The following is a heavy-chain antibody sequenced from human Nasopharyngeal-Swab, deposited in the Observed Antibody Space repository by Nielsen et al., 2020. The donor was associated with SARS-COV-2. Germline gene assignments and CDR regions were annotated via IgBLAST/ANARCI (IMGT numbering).Heavy chain of an antibody. CDR1: GGSFSDSP. CDR3: ARGPDHVHSFDS. Sequence: SETLSLTCAVYGGSFSDSPWSWLRLLPGNRLEWIGEINHRGGTAYRSSLKSRVPISVDTSKNQFSLELRSVTAADTAIYFCARGPDHVHSFDSWDQGRLVTVSS. CDR2: INHRGGT. D-gene: IGHD1-14*01. J-gene: IGHJ4*02. V-gene: IGHV4-34*01.